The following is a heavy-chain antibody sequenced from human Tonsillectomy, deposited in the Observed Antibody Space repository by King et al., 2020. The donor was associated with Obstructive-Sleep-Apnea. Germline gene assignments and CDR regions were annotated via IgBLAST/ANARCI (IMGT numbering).Heavy chain of an antibody. J-gene: IGHJ4*02. D-gene: IGHD6-6*01. CDR2: INHSGSA. V-gene: IGHV4-34*01. CDR1: GESFSGYY. CDR3: ARVSEYTRRAEAKGMQTDY. Sequence: HVQLQQWGAGLLKPSETLSLTCAVYGESFSGYYWSWIRQPPGKGLEWIGEINHSGSANYNPSVKSRVSISVDTSKNQFSLKLSSVTAADTALYYCARVSEYTRRAEAKGMQTDYWGQGTLVTVSS.